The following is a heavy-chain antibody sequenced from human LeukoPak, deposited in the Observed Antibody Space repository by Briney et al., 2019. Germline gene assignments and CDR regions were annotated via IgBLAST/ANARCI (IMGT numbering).Heavy chain of an antibody. Sequence: GGSLRLSCAASGFTFSDYHMSWVRQASGKGLEWVSYISSSGGTISYADSVKGRFTISRDNAKKSLYLQMNSLRAEDTAVYYCARGPVSSSGSFGYWGQGTLVTVSS. D-gene: IGHD6-19*01. CDR1: GFTFSDYH. J-gene: IGHJ4*02. CDR2: ISSSGGTI. V-gene: IGHV3-11*01. CDR3: ARGPVSSSGSFGY.